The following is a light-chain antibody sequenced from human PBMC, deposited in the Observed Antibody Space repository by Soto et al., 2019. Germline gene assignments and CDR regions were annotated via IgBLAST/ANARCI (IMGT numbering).Light chain of an antibody. CDR1: QSISSY. CDR2: AAS. CDR3: QQSYSTPLT. V-gene: IGKV1-39*01. Sequence: DIQMTQSPSSLSASVGDRVTITCRASQSISSYLNWYQQKPGKAPKLLIYAASSLQSGVPSRFSGSGSGTDFTLTISSLQPEDFETYYCQQSYSTPLTFDGGTKVEIK. J-gene: IGKJ4*01.